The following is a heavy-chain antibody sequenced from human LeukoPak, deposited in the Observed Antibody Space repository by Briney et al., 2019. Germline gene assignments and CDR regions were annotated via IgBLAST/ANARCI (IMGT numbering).Heavy chain of an antibody. CDR2: INHSGST. CDR3: ARGFVVVVVATRTYYYYYGMDV. CDR1: GGSFSGYY. V-gene: IGHV4-34*01. D-gene: IGHD2-15*01. J-gene: IGHJ6*02. Sequence: KSSETLSLTCAVYGGSFSGYYWSWIRQPPGKGLEWIGEINHSGSTNYNPSLKSRVTISVDTSKNQFSLKLSSVTAADTAVYYCARGFVVVVVATRTYYYYYGMDVWGQGTTVTVSS.